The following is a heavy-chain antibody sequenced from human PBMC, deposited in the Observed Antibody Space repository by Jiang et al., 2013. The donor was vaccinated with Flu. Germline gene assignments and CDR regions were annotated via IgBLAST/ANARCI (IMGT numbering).Heavy chain of an antibody. V-gene: IGHV1-46*03. D-gene: IGHD3-16*01. CDR3: ATCGILGTGENWFDP. J-gene: IGHJ5*02. CDR2: INPSGGST. Sequence: GAEVKKPGASVKVSCKASGYTFTSYYMHWVRQAPGQGLEWMGIINPSGGSTSYAQKFQGRVTMTRDTSTSTVYMELSSLRSEDTAVYYCATCGILGTGENWFDPWGQGTLVTVSS. CDR1: GYTFTSYY.